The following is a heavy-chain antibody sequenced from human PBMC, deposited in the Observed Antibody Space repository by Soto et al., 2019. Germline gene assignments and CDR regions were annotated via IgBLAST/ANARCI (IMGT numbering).Heavy chain of an antibody. CDR1: GYTFTGYY. V-gene: IGHV1-2*04. CDR3: ARGLAYCSGGSCYSPWFDP. Sequence: GASVKVSCKASGYTFTGYYMHWVRQAPGQGLEWMGWINPNSGGTNYAQKFQGWVTMTRDTSISTAYMELSRLRSDDTAVYYCARGLAYCSGGSCYSPWFDPWGQGTLVTVSS. D-gene: IGHD2-15*01. CDR2: INPNSGGT. J-gene: IGHJ5*02.